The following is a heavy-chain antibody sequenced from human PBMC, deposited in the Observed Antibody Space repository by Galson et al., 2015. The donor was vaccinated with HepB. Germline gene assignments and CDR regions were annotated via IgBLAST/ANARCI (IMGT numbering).Heavy chain of an antibody. D-gene: IGHD2-2*01. CDR3: ARHSGEVGDIVVVPGLFDY. CDR1: GYSFTSYW. CDR2: IYPGDSDT. V-gene: IGHV5-51*01. Sequence: QSGAEVKKPGESLTISCKGSGYSFTSYWIGWVRQMPGKGLEWMGIIYPGDSDTRYSPSFQGQVTISADKSISTAYLQWSSLKASDTAMYYCARHSGEVGDIVVVPGLFDYWGQGTLATVSS. J-gene: IGHJ4*02.